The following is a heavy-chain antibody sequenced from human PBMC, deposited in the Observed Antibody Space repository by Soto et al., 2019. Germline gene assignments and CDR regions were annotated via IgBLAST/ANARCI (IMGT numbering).Heavy chain of an antibody. CDR1: GGSMSSYY. CDR2: IYYSGST. D-gene: IGHD3-22*01. CDR3: ARASAMIVVTD. J-gene: IGHJ4*02. V-gene: IGHV4-59*01. Sequence: SETLSLTCTVSGGSMSSYYWSWIRQPPGKGLEWIGYIYYSGSTNYNPSLKSRVTISVDTSKNQFSLKLSAVTAADTAVYYCARASAMIVVTDWGQGTLVTVSS.